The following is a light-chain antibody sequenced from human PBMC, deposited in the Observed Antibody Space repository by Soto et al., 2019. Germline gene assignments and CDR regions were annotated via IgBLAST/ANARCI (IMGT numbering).Light chain of an antibody. CDR3: QQGYSSRWT. CDR2: ATS. Sequence: DIQMTQSPSSLSASVGDRVTITCRASQNIRSYLNWYQQKPGKAPQLLIYATSSLRTGVPSRVSASGSGTDFSPVISDLQPEDSASYYCQQGYSSRWTSGRGTKVEI. V-gene: IGKV1-39*01. J-gene: IGKJ1*01. CDR1: QNIRSY.